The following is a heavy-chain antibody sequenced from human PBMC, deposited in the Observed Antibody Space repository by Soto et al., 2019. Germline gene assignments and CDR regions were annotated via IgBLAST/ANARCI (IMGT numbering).Heavy chain of an antibody. Sequence: SETLSLTCTVSGGSISSYYWSWIRQPPGKGLEWIGYIYYSGSTNYNPSLKSRVTISVDTSKNQFSLKLSSVTAADTAVYYCARVRGSGSYYRFDPWGQGTLVTVS. V-gene: IGHV4-59*01. D-gene: IGHD3-10*01. CDR1: GGSISSYY. J-gene: IGHJ5*02. CDR2: IYYSGST. CDR3: ARVRGSGSYYRFDP.